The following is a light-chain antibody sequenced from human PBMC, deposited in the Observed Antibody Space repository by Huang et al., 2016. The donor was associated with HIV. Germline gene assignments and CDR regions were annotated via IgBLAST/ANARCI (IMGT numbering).Light chain of an antibody. J-gene: IGKJ3*01. CDR3: QQSYTAPLT. CDR1: ENINSY. CDR2: AAS. V-gene: IGKV1-39*01. Sequence: DIQMTQSPSSLSESVGDRVTITCRASENINSYLNWYQQRPGKAPKVLIYAASSLQSGVPSRFSGSGSGTHFTLTINSLQPEDFGTYYCQQSYTAPLTFGPGTKVDI.